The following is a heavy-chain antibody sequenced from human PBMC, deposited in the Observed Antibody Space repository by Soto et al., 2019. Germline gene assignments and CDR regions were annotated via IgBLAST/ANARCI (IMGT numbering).Heavy chain of an antibody. D-gene: IGHD3-22*01. J-gene: IGHJ4*02. CDR2: TYYRSKWYN. CDR3: ARQRDYYDTSGDSYFDY. Sequence: SQTLSLTCDISGESVSTNTATWDWIRQSPSRGLEWLGRTYYRSKWYNDYAVSVRSRITISPDTSNNQFSLKLTSVTAADTAVYYCARQRDYYDTSGDSYFDYWGQGTLVTVS. CDR1: GESVSTNTAT. V-gene: IGHV6-1*01.